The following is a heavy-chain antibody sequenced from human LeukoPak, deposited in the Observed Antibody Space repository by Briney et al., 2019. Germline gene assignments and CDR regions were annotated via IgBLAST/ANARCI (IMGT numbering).Heavy chain of an antibody. CDR1: GYTFIDYY. V-gene: IGHV1-46*01. CDR3: ARGEDF. CDR2: INPTGGST. Sequence: ASVTVSCKASGYTFIDYYMYWVRQAPGQGLEWMGMINPTGGSTNYAQNFQGRVTMTRDTSTSTVYMELSRLTSEDTAVYYCARGEDFWGQGTLVTVSS. J-gene: IGHJ4*02.